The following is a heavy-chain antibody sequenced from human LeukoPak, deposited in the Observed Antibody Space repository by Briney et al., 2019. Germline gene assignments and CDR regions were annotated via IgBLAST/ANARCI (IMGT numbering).Heavy chain of an antibody. CDR3: ARDYSGIAAAEYDY. J-gene: IGHJ4*02. D-gene: IGHD6-13*01. V-gene: IGHV3-30-3*01. CDR1: GFTFSSYA. CDR2: ISYDGSNK. Sequence: GGSLRLSCAASGFTFSSYAMHWVRQAPGKGLEWVAVISYDGSNKYYADSVKGRFTTSRDNSRNTLYLQMNSLRAEDTAVYYCARDYSGIAAAEYDYWGQGTLVTVSS.